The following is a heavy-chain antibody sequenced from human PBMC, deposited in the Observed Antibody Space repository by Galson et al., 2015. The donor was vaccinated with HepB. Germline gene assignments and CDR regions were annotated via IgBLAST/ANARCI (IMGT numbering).Heavy chain of an antibody. D-gene: IGHD4-11*01. Sequence: SLRLSCAASGFTFSSYAMSWVRQAPGKGLEWVSAISGSGGHTYYADSVRGRFTISRDNSKNTLWLQMHSLRSEDTAVYYCARGKGGHDYSNPGASYYYGMDVWGQGTTVTVSS. V-gene: IGHV3-23*01. CDR3: ARGKGGHDYSNPGASYYYGMDV. CDR2: ISGSGGHT. J-gene: IGHJ6*02. CDR1: GFTFSSYA.